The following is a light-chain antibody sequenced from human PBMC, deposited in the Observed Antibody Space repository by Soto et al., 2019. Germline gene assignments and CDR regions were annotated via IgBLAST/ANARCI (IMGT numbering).Light chain of an antibody. CDR2: DDS. CDR3: RAWDGSTAHPVV. V-gene: IGLV3-21*02. CDR1: NIGSKS. J-gene: IGLJ1*01. Sequence: SYELTQPPSVSVAPGQTARITCGGNNIGSKSVHWYQQKPGQAPVLVVYDDSDRPSGIPERFSGSNSGNTATLTISRVETGDDGVYYCRAWDGSTAHPVVFGTGI.